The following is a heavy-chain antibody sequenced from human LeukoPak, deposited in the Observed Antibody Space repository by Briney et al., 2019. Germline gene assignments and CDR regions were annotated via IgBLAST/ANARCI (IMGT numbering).Heavy chain of an antibody. CDR3: ARVAGKVGVHPVDY. CDR1: GFTFSSYS. V-gene: IGHV3-48*04. Sequence: GGSLRLSCAASGFTFSSYSMNWVRQAPGKGLEWVSYISSSGSTIYYADSVKGRFTISRDNAKNSLYLQMNSLRAEDTAVYYCARVAGKVGVHPVDYWGQGTLVTVSS. J-gene: IGHJ4*02. D-gene: IGHD1-26*01. CDR2: ISSSGSTI.